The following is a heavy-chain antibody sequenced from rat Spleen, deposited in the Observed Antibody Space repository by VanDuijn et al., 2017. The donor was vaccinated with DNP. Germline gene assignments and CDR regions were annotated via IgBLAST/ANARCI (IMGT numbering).Heavy chain of an antibody. J-gene: IGHJ2*01. CDR3: ARHEYQAFDY. CDR2: INYDGRNT. V-gene: IGHV5-7*01. CDR1: GFNFNTYD. Sequence: EVQLVQSGGGLVQSGGSMKLSCAASGFNFNTYDMAWVRLAPKKGLEWVANINYDGRNTNFRDSVRGRFTISRDNAATTLYLQMDSLRSEETATYFCARHEYQAFDYWGQGVMVTVSS.